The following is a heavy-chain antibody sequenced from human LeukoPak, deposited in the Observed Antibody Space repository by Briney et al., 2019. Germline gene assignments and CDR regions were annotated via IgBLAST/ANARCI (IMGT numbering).Heavy chain of an antibody. J-gene: IGHJ4*02. D-gene: IGHD3-22*01. CDR3: ARDSSGYSSLDF. Sequence: PSQTLSLTCTVSGGSISRGGYYRSWIRQHPGKGLEWIVYIYYSASTYYNPSLKSRVTISVATSKNQCSLKLTSVTATATAGYYCARDSSGYSSLDFWGQGTLVSVSS. CDR2: IYYSAST. CDR1: GGSISRGGYY. V-gene: IGHV4-31*03.